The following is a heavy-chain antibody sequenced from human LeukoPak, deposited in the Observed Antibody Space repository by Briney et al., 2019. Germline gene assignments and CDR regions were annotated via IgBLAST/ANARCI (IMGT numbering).Heavy chain of an antibody. CDR1: GYTLTELS. CDR2: FDPEDGET. J-gene: IGHJ6*02. D-gene: IGHD3-10*01. CDR3: ATNFRYYYGSGSYQPLMDV. Sequence: GASVKVSCKVSGYTLTELSMHWVRQAPGKGLEWMGGFDPEDGETIYAQKFQGRVTMTEDTSTDTAYMELSSLRSEDTTVYYCATNFRYYYGSGSYQPLMDVWGQGTTVTVSS. V-gene: IGHV1-24*01.